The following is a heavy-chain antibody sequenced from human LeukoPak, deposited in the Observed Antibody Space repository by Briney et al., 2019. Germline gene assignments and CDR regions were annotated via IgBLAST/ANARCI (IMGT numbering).Heavy chain of an antibody. CDR1: GSTFTGAY. V-gene: IGHV1-2*02. CDR2: VNPNSGET. Sequence: GASVKVSCKPSGSTFTGAYMHWVRQAPGQGLEWMGWVNPNSGETKFAQKFQGRVTMTRDTSIRTVYMDLGGLRSDDTAVYYCARVLFNSGYTYWGQGSLVTVSS. D-gene: IGHD3-9*01. CDR3: ARVLFNSGYTY. J-gene: IGHJ4*02.